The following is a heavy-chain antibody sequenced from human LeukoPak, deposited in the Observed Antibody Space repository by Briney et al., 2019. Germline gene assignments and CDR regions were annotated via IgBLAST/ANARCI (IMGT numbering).Heavy chain of an antibody. CDR3: TGREYYYDSSGYNSDY. D-gene: IGHD3-22*01. J-gene: IGHJ4*02. V-gene: IGHV4-59*01. CDR1: GGSIGSYY. Sequence: SETLSLTCTVSGGSIGSYYWSWIRQPPGKGLEWIGYIYYSGSTNYNPSLKSRVTISVDTSKNQFSLKLSSVTAADTAVYYCTGREYYYDSSGYNSDYWGQGTLVTVSS. CDR2: IYYSGST.